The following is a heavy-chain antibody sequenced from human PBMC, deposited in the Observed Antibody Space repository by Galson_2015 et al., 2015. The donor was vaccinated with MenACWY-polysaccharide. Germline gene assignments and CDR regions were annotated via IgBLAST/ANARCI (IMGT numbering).Heavy chain of an antibody. CDR3: ARETYRPFWDPFYHDAFDV. V-gene: IGHV1-18*01. CDR2: ISSYNGNT. CDR1: GYTFTSYG. Sequence: SVKVSCKASGYTFTSYGISWVRQAPGQGLDWMGWISSYNGNTNYAQKLQGRVTFTVDKSASTAYMELRSLISDDTAVYYCARETYRPFWDPFYHDAFDVWGQGTMVTVSS. D-gene: IGHD3-16*01. J-gene: IGHJ3*01.